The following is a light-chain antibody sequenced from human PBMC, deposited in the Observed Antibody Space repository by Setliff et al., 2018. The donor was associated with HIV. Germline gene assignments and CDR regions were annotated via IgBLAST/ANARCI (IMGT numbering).Light chain of an antibody. CDR1: SSDVGGYKY. Sequence: QSVLTQPASVSGSPGQSITISCTGTSSDVGGYKYVYWYQQHPGKAPKLMIYEVSNRPSGISNRFSGSKSGNTASLTISGLQAEDEADYYRSSYRSGNTLVFGTGTKVTVL. CDR3: SSYRSGNTLV. CDR2: EVS. V-gene: IGLV2-14*01. J-gene: IGLJ1*01.